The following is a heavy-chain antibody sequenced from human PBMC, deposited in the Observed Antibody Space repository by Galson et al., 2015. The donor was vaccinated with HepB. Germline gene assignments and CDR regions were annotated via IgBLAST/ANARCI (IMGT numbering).Heavy chain of an antibody. CDR1: GFIFSSYA. D-gene: IGHD4-23*01. CDR3: ARGRSGVNPYGMDV. CDR2: ISYDASTK. Sequence: SLRLSCAASGFIFSSYAMHWVRQPPGKGLEWVAVISYDASTKYYADSVKGRFTISRDNSKDTLYLQMNSLRAEDTAVYCCARGRSGVNPYGMDVWGQGTTVTVSS. J-gene: IGHJ6*02. V-gene: IGHV3-30-3*01.